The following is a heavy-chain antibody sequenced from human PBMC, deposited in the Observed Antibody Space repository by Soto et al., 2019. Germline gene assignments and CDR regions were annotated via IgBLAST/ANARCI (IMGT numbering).Heavy chain of an antibody. J-gene: IGHJ6*03. CDR1: GGTFSSYA. D-gene: IGHD6-6*01. CDR3: ATGLGSSSYYYYYMDV. CDR2: IIPIFGTA. V-gene: IGHV1-69*13. Sequence: ASVKVSCKASGGTFSSYAISWVRQAPGQGLEWMGGIIPIFGTANYAQKFQGRVTITADESTSTAYMELSSLRSEDTAVYYCATGLGSSSYYYYYMDVWGKGTTVTVSS.